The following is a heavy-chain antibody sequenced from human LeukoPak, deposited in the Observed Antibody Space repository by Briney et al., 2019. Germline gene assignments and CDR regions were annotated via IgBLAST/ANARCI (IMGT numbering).Heavy chain of an antibody. CDR1: GFTVSSNY. CDR2: IYSGGST. CDR3: AGHCSSTSCYSAPYSFDY. Sequence: GGSLRLSCAASGFTVSSNYMSWVRQAPGKGLEWVSVIYSGGSTYYADSVKGRFTISRDNSKNTLYLQMNSLRAEDTAVYYCAGHCSSTSCYSAPYSFDYWGQGTLVTVSS. V-gene: IGHV3-53*01. J-gene: IGHJ4*02. D-gene: IGHD2-2*01.